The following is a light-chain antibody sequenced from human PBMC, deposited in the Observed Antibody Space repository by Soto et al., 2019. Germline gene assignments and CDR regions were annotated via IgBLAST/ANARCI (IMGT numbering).Light chain of an antibody. Sequence: QYVLTQPPSASGTPGQRVTITCSGSSSNIGSNTVNWYQQLPGTAPKLLIYSNNQRPSGVPDRFSGSKSGTSASLAISGLKSEDEADYYCAAWDDSLNGPDVVFGGGTKLTVL. V-gene: IGLV1-44*01. J-gene: IGLJ2*01. CDR3: AAWDDSLNGPDVV. CDR2: SNN. CDR1: SSNIGSNT.